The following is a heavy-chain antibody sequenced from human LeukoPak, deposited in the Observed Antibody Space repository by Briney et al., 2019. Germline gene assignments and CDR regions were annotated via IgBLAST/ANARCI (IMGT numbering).Heavy chain of an antibody. V-gene: IGHV3-66*01. CDR3: ARVQAVFQNFDY. CDR1: GFTVSSSH. J-gene: IGHJ4*02. Sequence: GGSLRLSCAASGFTVSSSHISWVRQAPGKGLEWVSAMYSGGNTYYADSVKGRFTISRDKSKNTLYLQMNSLRAEDTAVYHCARVQAVFQNFDYWGQGTLVTVSS. CDR2: MYSGGNT.